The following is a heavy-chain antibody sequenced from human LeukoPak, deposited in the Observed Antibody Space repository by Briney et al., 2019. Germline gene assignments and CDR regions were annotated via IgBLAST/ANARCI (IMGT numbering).Heavy chain of an antibody. CDR1: GFTFSSYG. V-gene: IGHV3-33*01. D-gene: IGHD1-26*01. CDR3: ARDGRPSGSYPLDY. Sequence: PGGSLRLSCAASGFTFSSYGMHWVRQAPGKGLEWVAVIWYDGSNKYYADSVKGRFTISRDNSKNTLYLQMNSLRAEDTAVYYCARDGRPSGSYPLDYWGQGTLVTVSS. CDR2: IWYDGSNK. J-gene: IGHJ4*02.